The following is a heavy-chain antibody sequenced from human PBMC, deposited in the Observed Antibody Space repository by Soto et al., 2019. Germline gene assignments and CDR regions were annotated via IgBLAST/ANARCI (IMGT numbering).Heavy chain of an antibody. D-gene: IGHD2-21*02. CDR3: ARELGVVVTAIVQFDFDY. V-gene: IGHV1-2*02. CDR2: INPNSGGT. CDR1: GYTFTGYY. J-gene: IGHJ4*02. Sequence: ASVKVSCKASGYTFTGYYMHWVRQAPGQGLEWMGWINPNSGGTNYAQKFQGRVTMTRDTSISTAYMELSRLRSDDTAVYYCARELGVVVTAIVQFDFDYWGQGTLVTVSS.